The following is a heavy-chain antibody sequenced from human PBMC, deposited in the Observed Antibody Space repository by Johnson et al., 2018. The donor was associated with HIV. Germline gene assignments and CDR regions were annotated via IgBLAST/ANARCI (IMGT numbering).Heavy chain of an antibody. CDR1: GFTFTSYG. V-gene: IGHV3-30*03. J-gene: IGHJ3*02. D-gene: IGHD6-13*01. CDR3: AREGGSIAAAGKDAFDI. CDR2: ISYDGSNK. Sequence: QVQLVESGGGLIQPGGSLRLSCAASGFTFTSYGMHWVRQAPGKGLEWVAVISYDGSNKYYADSVKGRFTISRDNSKNTLYLQMNSLIAEDTAVYYCAREGGSIAAAGKDAFDIWGQGTMVTVSS.